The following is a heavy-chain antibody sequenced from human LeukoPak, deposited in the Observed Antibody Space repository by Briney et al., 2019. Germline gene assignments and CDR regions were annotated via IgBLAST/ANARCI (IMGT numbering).Heavy chain of an antibody. CDR2: ISSSSSTI. J-gene: IGHJ5*02. D-gene: IGHD2-2*01. CDR3: AKDLVGSWGPES. CDR1: GFTFSSYS. Sequence: PGGSLRLSCAASGFTFSSYSMNWVRQAPGKGLEWVSYISSSSSTIYYADSVKGRFTISRDNSKNTLYLQMNSLRAEDTAVYYCAKDLVGSWGPESWGQGTLVTVSS. V-gene: IGHV3-48*01.